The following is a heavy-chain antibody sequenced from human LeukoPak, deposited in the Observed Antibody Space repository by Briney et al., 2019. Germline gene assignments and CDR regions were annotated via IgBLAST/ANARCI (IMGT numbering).Heavy chain of an antibody. CDR1: GGSISSGTYY. CDR2: IYYSGST. J-gene: IGHJ4*02. CDR3: ARGTSGSSGYYEPLFDY. V-gene: IGHV4-31*03. Sequence: SETLSLTCTVSGGSISSGTYYWNWIRQHPGTGLEWLGYIYYSGSTYYNPSLKSRVTISVDTSKNQFSLKLSSVTAADTAMYYCARGTSGSSGYYEPLFDYWGQGTLVTVSS. D-gene: IGHD3-22*01.